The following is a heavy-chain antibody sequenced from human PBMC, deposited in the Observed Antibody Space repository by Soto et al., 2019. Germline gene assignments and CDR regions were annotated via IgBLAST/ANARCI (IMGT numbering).Heavy chain of an antibody. CDR3: TVGMDYYDSSAYSVY. Sequence: PGGSLRLSCAASGFTFSNAWMSWVRQAPGKGLEWVGRIKSKTDGGTTDYAAPVKGRFTISRDDSINTLYLQMNSLKTEDTAVYYCTVGMDYYDSSAYSVYWGQGTLVTVSS. CDR1: GFTFSNAW. CDR2: IKSKTDGGTT. D-gene: IGHD3-22*01. J-gene: IGHJ4*02. V-gene: IGHV3-15*01.